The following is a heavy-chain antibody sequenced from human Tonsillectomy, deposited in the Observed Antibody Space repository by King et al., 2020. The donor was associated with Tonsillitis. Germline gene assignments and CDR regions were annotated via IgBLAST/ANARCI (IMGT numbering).Heavy chain of an antibody. J-gene: IGHJ6*02. D-gene: IGHD2-2*01. Sequence: QLVQSGAEVKKPGSSVKVSCKASGGTFSSYAISWVRQAPGQGLEWMGGIIPIFGTTNYAQKFQGRVTITADESTSTAYMELSNLRSEDTAVYYCARIPAATPDPFYHGMDGWGQGTTVTVSS. CDR2: IIPIFGTT. V-gene: IGHV1-69*01. CDR3: ARIPAATPDPFYHGMDG. CDR1: GGTFSSYA.